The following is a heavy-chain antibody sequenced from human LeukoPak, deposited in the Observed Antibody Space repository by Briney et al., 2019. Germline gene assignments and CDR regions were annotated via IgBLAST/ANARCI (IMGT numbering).Heavy chain of an antibody. CDR2: INSSGSTI. Sequence: PGGSLRLSCAASGFTFSDYYMSWIRQAPGKGLEWVSYINSSGSTIYYADSVKGRFTISRDNAKNSLYLQMNSLRAEDTAVYYCAKFGPSQLRSLEWLSQLHWYFDLWGRGTLVTVSS. CDR3: AKFGPSQLRSLEWLSQLHWYFDL. J-gene: IGHJ2*01. CDR1: GFTFSDYY. V-gene: IGHV3-11*01. D-gene: IGHD3-3*01.